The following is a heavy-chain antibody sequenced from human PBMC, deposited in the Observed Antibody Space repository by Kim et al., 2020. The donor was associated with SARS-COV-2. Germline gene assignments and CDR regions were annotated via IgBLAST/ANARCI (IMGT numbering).Heavy chain of an antibody. J-gene: IGHJ3*02. Sequence: SETLSLTCTVSGGSVSSGSYYWSWIRQPPGKGLEWIGYIYYSGSTNYNPYLKSRVTISVDTSKNQFSLKLSSVTAADTAVYYCAIGSLAFDIWGQGTMVTVSS. CDR3: AIGSLAFDI. V-gene: IGHV4-61*01. CDR2: IYYSGST. D-gene: IGHD1-1*01. CDR1: GGSVSSGSYY.